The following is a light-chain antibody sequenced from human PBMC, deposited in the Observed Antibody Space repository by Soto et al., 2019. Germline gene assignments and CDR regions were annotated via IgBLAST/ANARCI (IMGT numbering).Light chain of an antibody. CDR1: QSISSW. Sequence: DIQMTQSPSTLSAPVGDRFTITCRASQSISSWLAWYQQKPGKAPKLLIYDASSLESGVPSRFSGRGSGTEFTLTISSLQPDDFATYYCQQSYSTPYTFGQGTRREIK. V-gene: IGKV1-5*01. CDR3: QQSYSTPYT. CDR2: DAS. J-gene: IGKJ5*01.